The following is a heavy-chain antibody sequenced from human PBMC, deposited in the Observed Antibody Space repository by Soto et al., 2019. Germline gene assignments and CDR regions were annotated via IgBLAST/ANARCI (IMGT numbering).Heavy chain of an antibody. Sequence: GGSLRLSCAASGFTFSSYGMHWVRQAPGKGLEWVAVISYDGSNKYYADSVKGRFTISRDNSKNTLYLQMNSLRAEDTAVYYCAKEITLGVSGYSYGYVFDYWGQGTLVTVSS. CDR1: GFTFSSYG. D-gene: IGHD5-18*01. CDR3: AKEITLGVSGYSYGYVFDY. CDR2: ISYDGSNK. V-gene: IGHV3-30*18. J-gene: IGHJ4*02.